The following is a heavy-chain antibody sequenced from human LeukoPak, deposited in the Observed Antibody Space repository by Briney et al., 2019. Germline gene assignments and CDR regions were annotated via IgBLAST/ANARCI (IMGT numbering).Heavy chain of an antibody. Sequence: ASVKVSCKASGYTFTDYYMHWVRQAPGQGLEWMGWINPNSGGTNYAQKFQGRVTMTRDTSISTAYMELSRLRSDDTAVYYCARDSTTIFGVVTDSADYWGQGTLVTVSS. D-gene: IGHD3-3*01. J-gene: IGHJ4*02. V-gene: IGHV1-2*02. CDR1: GYTFTDYY. CDR3: ARDSTTIFGVVTDSADY. CDR2: INPNSGGT.